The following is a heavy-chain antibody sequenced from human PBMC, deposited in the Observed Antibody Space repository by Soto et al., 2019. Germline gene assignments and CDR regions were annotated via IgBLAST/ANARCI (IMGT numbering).Heavy chain of an antibody. J-gene: IGHJ4*02. CDR2: INPNSGDT. D-gene: IGHD3-10*01. CDR3: ATPTPLRGTMITNINFDF. V-gene: IGHV1-2*02. CDR1: GYTFTDYY. Sequence: SVKVSCKASGYTFTDYYLNWVRQAPVQGLEWLGWINPNSGDTSYSQRFQGRVTMTRDTSISIAYVELSGLKSDDTAVYYCATPTPLRGTMITNINFDFWGQGTPVTVSS.